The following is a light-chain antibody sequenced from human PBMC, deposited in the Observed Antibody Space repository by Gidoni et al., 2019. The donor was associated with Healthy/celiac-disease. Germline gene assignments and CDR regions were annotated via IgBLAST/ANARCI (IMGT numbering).Light chain of an antibody. CDR1: SSNIGNNY. CDR2: DNN. J-gene: IGLJ2*01. CDR3: GTWDSSLSAVV. V-gene: IGLV1-51*01. Sequence: QKVTISCSGSSSNIGNNYVSWYQQLPGTAPKLLIYDNNKRPSGIPDRFSGSKSGTSATLGITGLQTGDEADYYCGTWDSSLSAVVFGGGTKLTVL.